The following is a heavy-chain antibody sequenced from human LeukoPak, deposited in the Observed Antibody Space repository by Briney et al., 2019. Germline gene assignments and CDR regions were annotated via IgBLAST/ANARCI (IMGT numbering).Heavy chain of an antibody. CDR1: GFTFSSFS. J-gene: IGHJ4*02. D-gene: IGHD6-25*01. Sequence: PGGSLRLSCAASGFTFSSFSMTWVRQAPGKGLEWVSSIIVSGTTYYADSVKGRFTISRDSFRGTLFLQVDSLRVEDTAVYFCAKGSVGNADFASWGQGALVIVSS. CDR3: AKGSVGNADFAS. CDR2: IIVSGTT. V-gene: IGHV3-23*01.